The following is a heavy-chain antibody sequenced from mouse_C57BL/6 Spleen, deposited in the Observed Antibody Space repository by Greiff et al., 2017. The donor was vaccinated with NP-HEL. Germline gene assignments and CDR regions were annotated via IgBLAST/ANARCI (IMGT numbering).Heavy chain of an antibody. D-gene: IGHD6-1*01. CDR3: ARSLPAGHAMDY. CDR2: IDPSDSET. CDR1: GYTFTSYW. Sequence: QVQLQQPGAELVRPGSSVKLSCKASGYTFTSYWMHWVKQRPIQGLEWIGNIDPSDSETHYNQKFKDKATLTVDKSSSTAYMQLSILTSEDSAVYYGARSLPAGHAMDYWGQGTSVTVSS. J-gene: IGHJ4*01. V-gene: IGHV1-52*01.